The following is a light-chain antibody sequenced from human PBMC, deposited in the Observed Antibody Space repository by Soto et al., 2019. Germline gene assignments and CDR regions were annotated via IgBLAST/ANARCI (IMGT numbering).Light chain of an antibody. V-gene: IGKV3-15*01. CDR2: GAS. CDR3: QPYNNWPRT. CDR1: QSVSSN. Sequence: ERVMISALAALFVSPGERATLSCRASQSVSSNLAWYQQKPGQAPRLLIYGASTRATGIPARFSGSGSGTEFTLTISSLQSEDFAVYYCQPYNNWPRTFGPGTRWISN. J-gene: IGKJ3*01.